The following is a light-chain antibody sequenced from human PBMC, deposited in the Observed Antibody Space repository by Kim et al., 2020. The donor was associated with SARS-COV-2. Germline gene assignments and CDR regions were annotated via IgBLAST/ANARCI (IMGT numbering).Light chain of an antibody. CDR1: SSDVGGYNY. CDR2: DVM. J-gene: IGLJ1*01. Sequence: SVTISCTGTSSDVGGYNYVSWYRQHPGKVPKLIIQDVMNRPSGVPYRFSGSKSGNTASLTISGLQAEDEADYYSCSSTAHYTPYVFGTGTKVTV. CDR3: CSSTAHYTPYV. V-gene: IGLV2-11*01.